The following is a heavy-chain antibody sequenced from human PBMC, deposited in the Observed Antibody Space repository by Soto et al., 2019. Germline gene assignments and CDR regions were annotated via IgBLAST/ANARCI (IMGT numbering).Heavy chain of an antibody. D-gene: IGHD2-21*02. Sequence: QVQLVESGGGLVKPGGSLRLSCAASGFTFSDYYMSWIRQAPGKGLEWVSYISSSGSTIYYADSVKGRFTISRDNAKNEVYLQMTSLRDEDTAVYYCARDRGAYCGCDCYPVGQHAFDIWGQGTMVTVSS. J-gene: IGHJ3*02. V-gene: IGHV3-11*01. CDR2: ISSSGSTI. CDR1: GFTFSDYY. CDR3: ARDRGAYCGCDCYPVGQHAFDI.